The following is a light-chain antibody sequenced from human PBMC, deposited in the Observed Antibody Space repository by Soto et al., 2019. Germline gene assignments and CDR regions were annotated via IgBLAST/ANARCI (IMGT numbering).Light chain of an antibody. CDR2: AAS. CDR1: QSISSF. V-gene: IGKV1-39*01. CDR3: QQSYSTPET. Sequence: DIQMTQSPSSLSASVGDRVTITCRASQSISSFLNWYQQKPGKAPRLLIYAASSLQSGVPSRFSASGSGTDFTLTISSRQPEDFATYYCQQSYSTPETVGQGTKVEIK. J-gene: IGKJ1*01.